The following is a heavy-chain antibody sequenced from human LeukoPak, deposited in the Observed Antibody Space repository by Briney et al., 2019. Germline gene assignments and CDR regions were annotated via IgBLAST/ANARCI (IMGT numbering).Heavy chain of an antibody. V-gene: IGHV4-59*12. CDR3: ARGGLEVTMVRGSDNWFDP. CDR2: INHSGST. J-gene: IGHJ5*02. D-gene: IGHD3-10*01. CDR1: GGSISSYY. Sequence: TSETLSLTCTVSGGSISSYYWSWIRQPPGKGLEWIGEINHSGSTNYNPSLKSRVTMSVDTSKNQFSLKLSSVTAADTAVYYCARGGLEVTMVRGSDNWFDPWGQGTLVTVSS.